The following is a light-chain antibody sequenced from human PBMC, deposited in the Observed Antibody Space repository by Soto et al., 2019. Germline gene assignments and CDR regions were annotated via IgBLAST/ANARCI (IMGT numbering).Light chain of an antibody. CDR3: QVRDPTSHRV. CDR1: NIGSKI. CDR2: DDK. V-gene: IGLV3-21*02. Sequence: SYELTQPPSVSVAPGQTARITCGGNNIGSKIVQWFHQKPGQAPVLVVFDDKNKPSGMSERFSGSNSGNTATLTISRVEAGDEADYYCQVRDPTSHRVFGGGTTVTVL. J-gene: IGLJ2*01.